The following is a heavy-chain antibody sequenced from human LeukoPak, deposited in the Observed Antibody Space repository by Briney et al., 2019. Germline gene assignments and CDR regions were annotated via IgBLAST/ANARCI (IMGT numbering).Heavy chain of an antibody. CDR1: GASISNYY. CDR3: ARSFNYYYYYMDV. Sequence: PSETLPLTCTVSGASISNYYWNWIRQPPGKGLEWIGYISYSGSTNYNPSLKSRVTISVSTSKNQFSLKLSSVTAADTAVYYCARSFNYYYYYMDVWGEGTTVTVSS. D-gene: IGHD2/OR15-2a*01. CDR2: ISYSGST. V-gene: IGHV4-59*01. J-gene: IGHJ6*03.